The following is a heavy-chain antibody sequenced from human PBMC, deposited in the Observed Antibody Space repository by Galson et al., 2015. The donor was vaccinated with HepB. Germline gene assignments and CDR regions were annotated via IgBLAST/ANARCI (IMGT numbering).Heavy chain of an antibody. CDR3: ARASMVGATIAYLDY. V-gene: IGHV1-46*03. CDR1: GYTFTSYY. Sequence: SVKVSCKASGYTFTSYYMHWVRQAPGQGLEWMGIINPSGGSTSYAQKFQGRVTMTRDTSTSTVYMELSSLRSEDTAVYYRARASMVGATIAYLDYWGQGTLVTVSS. D-gene: IGHD1-26*01. CDR2: INPSGGST. J-gene: IGHJ4*02.